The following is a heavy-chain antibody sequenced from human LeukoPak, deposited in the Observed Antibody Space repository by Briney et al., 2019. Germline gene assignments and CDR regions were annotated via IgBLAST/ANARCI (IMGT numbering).Heavy chain of an antibody. V-gene: IGHV3-11*01. CDR3: ARGGYYDSSRDGNAFDI. Sequence: GGSLRLSCAASGFTFSDYYMRWIRQAPGKGLEWVSYISSSGSTIYYADSVKGRFTISRNNAKNSLYLQMNSLRAEDTAVYYCARGGYYDSSRDGNAFDIWGQGTMVTVSS. CDR1: GFTFSDYY. J-gene: IGHJ3*02. CDR2: ISSSGSTI. D-gene: IGHD3-22*01.